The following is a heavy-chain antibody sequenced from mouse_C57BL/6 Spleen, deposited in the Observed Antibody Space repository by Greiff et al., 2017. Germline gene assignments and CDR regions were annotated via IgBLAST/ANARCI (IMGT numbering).Heavy chain of an antibody. J-gene: IGHJ2*01. Sequence: QVQLQQPGAELVKPGASVKLSCKASGYTFTSYWMHWVKQRPGQGLEWIGMIHPNSGSTNYNEKFKSKATLTVDKSSSTAYMQLSSLTSEDSAFYYCARDYNGSSFDYWGQGTTLTVSS. CDR2: IHPNSGST. D-gene: IGHD1-1*01. V-gene: IGHV1-64*01. CDR1: GYTFTSYW. CDR3: ARDYNGSSFDY.